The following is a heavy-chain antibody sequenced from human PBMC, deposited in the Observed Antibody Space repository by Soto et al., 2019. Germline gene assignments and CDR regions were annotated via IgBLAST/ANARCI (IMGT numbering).Heavy chain of an antibody. CDR1: GGSISSGGYF. J-gene: IGHJ6*02. CDR2: MYSSGST. Sequence: QVQLQESGPGLVRPSQTLSLTCTVSGGSISSGGYFWTWIRQHPGKGLEWIGYMYSSGSTSYNPSLKSRSIFSLDPSKNQFSLRLSSVTAADTAVYFCARGGEHVVRLYFGMDVWRQGTTVTVSS. V-gene: IGHV4-31*03. CDR3: ARGGEHVVRLYFGMDV. D-gene: IGHD3-10*01.